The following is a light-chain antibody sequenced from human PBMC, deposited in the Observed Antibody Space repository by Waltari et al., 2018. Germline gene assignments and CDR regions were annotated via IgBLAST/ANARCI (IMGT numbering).Light chain of an antibody. J-gene: IGLJ2*01. V-gene: IGLV3-21*02. CDR1: NIGTER. Sequence: SYVLTQPPSFSVAPGGTATITCGGDNIGTERVHWYQQTPGQAPVLVVYENTARPAGVPERFSGSKSENTATLTISRVEAGDQADYYCQVWDYNSNHVLFGGGTKVTVL. CDR2: ENT. CDR3: QVWDYNSNHVL.